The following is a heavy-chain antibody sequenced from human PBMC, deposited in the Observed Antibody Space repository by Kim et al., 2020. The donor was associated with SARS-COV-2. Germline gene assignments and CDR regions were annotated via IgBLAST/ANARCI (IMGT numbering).Heavy chain of an antibody. D-gene: IGHD1-26*01. CDR3: AKGGWELLEWFDP. J-gene: IGHJ5*02. V-gene: IGHV3-9*01. Sequence: YADSVKGRFTISRDNAKNSLYLQMNSLRAEDTALYYCAKGGWELLEWFDPWGQGTLVTVSS.